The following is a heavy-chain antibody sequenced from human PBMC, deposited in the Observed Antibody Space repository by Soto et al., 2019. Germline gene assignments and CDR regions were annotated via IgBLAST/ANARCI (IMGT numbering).Heavy chain of an antibody. J-gene: IGHJ6*02. CDR2: IYWDDDD. V-gene: IGHV2-5*02. D-gene: IGHD6-13*01. Sequence: SGPTLVNPTQTLTLTCTFSGFSLSTSGVGVGWIRQPPGKALEWLAIIYWDDDDRYSPSLRSRLSIAKDTSTNEVVLTMTNMDPVDTATYYCASAWYGDQYYHGMGVWGQGTTVTVSS. CDR1: GFSLSTSGVG. CDR3: ASAWYGDQYYHGMGV.